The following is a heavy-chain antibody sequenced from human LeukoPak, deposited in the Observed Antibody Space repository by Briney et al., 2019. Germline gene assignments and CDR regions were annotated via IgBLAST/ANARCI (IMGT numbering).Heavy chain of an antibody. J-gene: IGHJ4*02. CDR3: ARQEDIVVVPAAIGY. D-gene: IGHD2-2*02. Sequence: SETLSLTCTVSGGSISSGDYYWSWIRQPPGKGLEWIGYIYYSGSTYYNPSLKSRVTISVDTSKNQFSLKLSSVTAADTAVYYCARQEDIVVVPAAIGYWGQGTLVTVSS. CDR1: GGSISSGDYY. CDR2: IYYSGST. V-gene: IGHV4-30-4*08.